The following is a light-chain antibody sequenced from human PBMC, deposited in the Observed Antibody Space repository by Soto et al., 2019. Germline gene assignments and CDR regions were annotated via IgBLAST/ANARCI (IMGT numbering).Light chain of an antibody. CDR2: DAS. V-gene: IGKV3-11*01. CDR3: QQRSNWPIT. Sequence: EIVLTQSPATLSLSPGERATLSCRASQSVSNYLVWYQQKPGQAPRLLIYDASNRATGIPARFSGSGSGTDFILTISSLEPEDFAVYYCQQRSNWPITFGPGSTVDIK. J-gene: IGKJ3*01. CDR1: QSVSNY.